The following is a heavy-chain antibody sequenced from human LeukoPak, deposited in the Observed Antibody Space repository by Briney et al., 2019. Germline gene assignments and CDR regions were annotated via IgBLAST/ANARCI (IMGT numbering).Heavy chain of an antibody. CDR3: ARKMSSSYYYGMDV. Sequence: EASVKVSCKASGYTFIGYYMHWVRQAPGQGLEWMGWINPNSGGTNYAQKFQGRVTMTRDTSISTAYMELSRLRSGDTAVYYCARKMSSSYYYGMDVWGQGTTVTVSS. CDR2: INPNSGGT. V-gene: IGHV1-2*02. D-gene: IGHD6-6*01. J-gene: IGHJ6*02. CDR1: GYTFIGYY.